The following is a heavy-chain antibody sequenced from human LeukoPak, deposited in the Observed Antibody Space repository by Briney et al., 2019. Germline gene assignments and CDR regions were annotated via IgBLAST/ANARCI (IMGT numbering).Heavy chain of an antibody. V-gene: IGHV3-30*02. Sequence: GGSLRLSCAASGFTFSSYGMHWVRQAPGKGLEWVTFIRFDGINKYYADSVKGRFTISRDNSKNTPYMQMNSLRAEDTAVYYCAKDNYDFWSGYYTWGDYWGQGTLVAVSS. CDR1: GFTFSSYG. CDR2: IRFDGINK. J-gene: IGHJ4*02. CDR3: AKDNYDFWSGYYTWGDY. D-gene: IGHD3-3*01.